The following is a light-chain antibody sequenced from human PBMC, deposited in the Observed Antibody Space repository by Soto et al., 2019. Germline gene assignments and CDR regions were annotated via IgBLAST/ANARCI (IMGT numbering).Light chain of an antibody. J-gene: IGKJ5*01. Sequence: IQLTQSPSFLSASVGDRVTITCRASQGISSYLAWYQQKPGKAPKLLIYAASTLQSGVPSRFSGSGSGTDFTLTISSLQSEDFAVYYCQQLNYWPRITFGQGTRLEIK. CDR1: QGISSY. CDR2: AAS. V-gene: IGKV1-9*01. CDR3: QQLNYWPRIT.